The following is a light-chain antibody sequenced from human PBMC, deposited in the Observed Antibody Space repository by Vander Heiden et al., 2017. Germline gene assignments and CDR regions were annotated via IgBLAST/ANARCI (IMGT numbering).Light chain of an antibody. CDR2: AAS. J-gene: IGKJ2*01. Sequence: DIQMTQSPSSLSASVGDRVTITCRASQSISSYLNWYQQKPGKAPKLLIYAASSLQSGVPSRLSGSGSGTDFTLTISRLQAEDLATYYCQQSYSTLYTFGQGTKLEIK. V-gene: IGKV1-39*01. CDR1: QSISSY. CDR3: QQSYSTLYT.